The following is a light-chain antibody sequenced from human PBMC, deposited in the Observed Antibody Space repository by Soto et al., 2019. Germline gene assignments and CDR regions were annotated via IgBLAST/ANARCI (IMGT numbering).Light chain of an antibody. Sequence: DIQMTQSPSTLSASVGDRVTITCRASQSIDNWLAWYQQKPGKAPKLLIYAASTFETGVPSRFSGSGSGTAFTLTITSLKLDELATYCCQQFSSYSTFGQGTKVEIK. CDR1: QSIDNW. CDR3: QQFSSYST. J-gene: IGKJ1*01. CDR2: AAS. V-gene: IGKV1-5*01.